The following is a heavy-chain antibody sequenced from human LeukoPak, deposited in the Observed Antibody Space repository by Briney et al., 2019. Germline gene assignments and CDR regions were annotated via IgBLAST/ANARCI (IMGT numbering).Heavy chain of an antibody. CDR2: ISYSGST. CDR1: YGSISNYY. J-gene: IGHJ4*02. Sequence: SETLSLTCTVSYGSISNYYWNWIRQPPGKGLEWIGYISYSGSTSYNPSLKSRVTISVDTSKNQFSLKLTSVTAADTAVYYCARGPDSRKAGYWGPGTLVTVSS. V-gene: IGHV4-59*12. CDR3: ARGPDSRKAGY. D-gene: IGHD1-14*01.